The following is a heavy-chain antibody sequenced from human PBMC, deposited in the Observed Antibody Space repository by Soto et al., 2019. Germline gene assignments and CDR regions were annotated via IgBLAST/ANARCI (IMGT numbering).Heavy chain of an antibody. J-gene: IGHJ4*02. CDR1: GFSLSNARMS. CDR2: IFSNDAK. CDR3: SRIRGWGWVGPNEH. D-gene: IGHD3-10*01. V-gene: IGHV2-26*01. Sequence: QVTLKESGPVLVKPTETLTLTCTVSGFSLSNARMSVSWIRQPPGKALEWLAHIFSNDAKSYSASLKSRLTHPKDTSKRPVVLTIANQDPVDTATYYCSRIRGWGWVGPNEHWGQGTLVTVSS.